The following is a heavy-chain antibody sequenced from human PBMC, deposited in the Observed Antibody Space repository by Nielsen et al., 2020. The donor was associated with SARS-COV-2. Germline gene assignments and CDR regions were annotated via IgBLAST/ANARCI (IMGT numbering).Heavy chain of an antibody. Sequence: WVRQAPGQGLEWMGWISAYNGNTNYAQKLQGRVTMTTDTSTSTAYMELRSLRSDDTAVYYCARGSQYYDSSGPPPPFDYWGQGTLVTVSS. J-gene: IGHJ4*02. CDR2: ISAYNGNT. V-gene: IGHV1-18*01. D-gene: IGHD3-22*01. CDR3: ARGSQYYDSSGPPPPFDY.